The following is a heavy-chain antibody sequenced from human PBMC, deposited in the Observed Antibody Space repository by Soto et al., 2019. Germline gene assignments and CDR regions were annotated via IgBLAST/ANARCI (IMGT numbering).Heavy chain of an antibody. CDR1: GYTFTSYA. D-gene: IGHD1-26*01. CDR2: INAGNGNT. Sequence: QVQLVRSGAEEKKPGASVKVSCKASGYTFTSYAMHWVRQAPGQRLEWMGWINAGNGNTKYSQKFQGRFTITRDTCASTAYMELSSLRSEDTAVYYCARAGRLQTYYYYGMDVWGQGTTVTVAS. J-gene: IGHJ6*02. CDR3: ARAGRLQTYYYYGMDV. V-gene: IGHV1-3*05.